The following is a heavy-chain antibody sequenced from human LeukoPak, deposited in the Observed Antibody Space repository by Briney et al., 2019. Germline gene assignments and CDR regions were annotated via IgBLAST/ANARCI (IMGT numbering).Heavy chain of an antibody. D-gene: IGHD2-8*02. CDR2: ISGSGGST. CDR3: ATYRQVLLPFES. Sequence: GGSLRLSCAASGFTFSNSAMSWVRQAPGKGLEWVSAISGSGGSTYYADSVKGRFTISRDNSKNTVYLQMNSLRADDTAVYYCATYRQVLLPFESWGQGTLVTVSS. CDR1: GFTFSNSA. J-gene: IGHJ4*02. V-gene: IGHV3-23*01.